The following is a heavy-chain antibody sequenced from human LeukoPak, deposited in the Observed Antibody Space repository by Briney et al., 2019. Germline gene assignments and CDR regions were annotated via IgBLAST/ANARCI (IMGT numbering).Heavy chain of an antibody. CDR3: ARGPIAVAGTGFDY. D-gene: IGHD6-19*01. V-gene: IGHV1-8*01. CDR1: GYTFTSYD. CDR2: MNPNSGNT. Sequence: GASVTVSCKASGYTFTSYDINWVRQATGQGLEWMGWMNPNSGNTGYAQKFQGRVTMTRNTPISTAYMELSSLRSEDTAVYYCARGPIAVAGTGFDYWGQGTLVTVSS. J-gene: IGHJ4*02.